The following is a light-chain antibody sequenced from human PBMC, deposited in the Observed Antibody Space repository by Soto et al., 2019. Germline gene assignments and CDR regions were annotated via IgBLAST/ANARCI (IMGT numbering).Light chain of an antibody. J-gene: IGKJ4*02. V-gene: IGKV1-5*01. CDR3: YHHNNYSPRT. CDR2: DAS. CDR1: QSSSSW. Sequence: DTQRTQYPSTLSASVGDSVTITCRARQSSSSWYAWYQQQQGKAPTLLIFDASTWESGVASTFSGSGTGTEFSLTIISRQPDDYAAYYYYHHNNYSPRTFGEGTKVDIK.